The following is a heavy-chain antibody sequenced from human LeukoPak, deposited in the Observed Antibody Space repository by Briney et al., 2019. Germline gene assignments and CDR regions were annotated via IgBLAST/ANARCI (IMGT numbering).Heavy chain of an antibody. J-gene: IGHJ4*02. V-gene: IGHV3-15*01. CDR1: GFTFSNAW. Sequence: GGSLRLSCAASGFTFSNAWMSWDRQAPGNGLEWVGRIKSKTDGGTTDYAAPVKGRFTISRDDSKNTLYLQMNSLKTEDTAVYYCTQLLLYYFDYWGQGTLVTVSS. CDR3: TQLLLYYFDY. CDR2: IKSKTDGGTT. D-gene: IGHD2-2*01.